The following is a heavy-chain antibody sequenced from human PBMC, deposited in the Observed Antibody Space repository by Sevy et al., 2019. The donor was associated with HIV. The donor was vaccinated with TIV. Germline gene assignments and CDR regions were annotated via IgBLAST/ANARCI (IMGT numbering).Heavy chain of an antibody. CDR1: GFTFNDYA. J-gene: IGHJ5*02. V-gene: IGHV3-30-3*01. CDR3: VREGAPYRNIRYCSGNNCFYNWFDP. Sequence: SLRLSCAASGFTFNDYALHWVRQAPGKGLEWVAIISSDGDNTYYADTVKGRFTISRDNSKNTVYLQMNRLRAEDTAFYYCVREGAPYRNIRYCSGNNCFYNWFDPWGQGTLVTVSS. CDR2: ISSDGDNT. D-gene: IGHD2-15*01.